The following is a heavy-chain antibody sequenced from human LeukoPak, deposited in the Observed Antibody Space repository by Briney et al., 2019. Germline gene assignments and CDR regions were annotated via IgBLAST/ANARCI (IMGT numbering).Heavy chain of an antibody. Sequence: KPSETLSLTCTVSGGSISSYYWSWIRQPAGKGLEWIGRIYTSGSTNYNPSLKSRVTMSVDTSKNQFSLKLSSVTAADTAVYYCASSGSGWYRRTYFDYWGQGTLVTVSS. J-gene: IGHJ4*02. CDR3: ASSGSGWYRRTYFDY. CDR1: GGSISSYY. CDR2: IYTSGST. V-gene: IGHV4-4*07. D-gene: IGHD6-19*01.